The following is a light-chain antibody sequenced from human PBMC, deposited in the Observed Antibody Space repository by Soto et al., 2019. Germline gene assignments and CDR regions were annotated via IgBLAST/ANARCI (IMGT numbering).Light chain of an antibody. CDR1: QSVSSSY. CDR2: AAS. Sequence: EIVLTQSPGTLSLSPGERATLSCRASQSVSSSYLAWYQQKPGQAPRLLMYAASRGATGIPDRFSGSGSGTDFTVTISRLEPEDFALYYCQQSGSAPWTYSQGTKVESK. CDR3: QQSGSAPWT. V-gene: IGKV3-20*01. J-gene: IGKJ1*01.